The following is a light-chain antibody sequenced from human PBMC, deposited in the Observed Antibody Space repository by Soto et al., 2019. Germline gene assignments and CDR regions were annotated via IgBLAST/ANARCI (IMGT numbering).Light chain of an antibody. V-gene: IGLV2-14*01. CDR3: SSYTSSSLGV. Sequence: QSVLTQPASGSGSPGQSITISCTGTGSDDGGYKHVSWYQQHPGKAPKLMIYEVSNRPSGVSNRFSGSKSGITASLTISGLQAEDEADYYCSSYTSSSLGVFGTGTKVTVL. J-gene: IGLJ1*01. CDR2: EVS. CDR1: GSDDGGYKH.